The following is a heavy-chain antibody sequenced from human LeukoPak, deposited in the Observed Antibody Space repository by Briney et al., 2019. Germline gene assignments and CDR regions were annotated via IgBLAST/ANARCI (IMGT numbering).Heavy chain of an antibody. CDR3: ARTKYYYDSSGYVDWYFDL. CDR2: IYYSGST. CDR1: GGSISSYY. Sequence: PSETLFLTCTVSGGSISSYYWSWIRQPPGKGLEWIGYIYYSGSTNYNPSLKSRVTISVDTSKNQFSLKLSSVTAADTAVYYCARTKYYYDSSGYVDWYFDLWGRGTLVTVSS. D-gene: IGHD3-22*01. V-gene: IGHV4-59*01. J-gene: IGHJ2*01.